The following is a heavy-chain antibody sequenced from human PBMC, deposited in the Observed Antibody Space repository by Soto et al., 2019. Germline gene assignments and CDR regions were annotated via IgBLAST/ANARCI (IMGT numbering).Heavy chain of an antibody. Sequence: GGSLRLSCAASGFAFNIYDMTWVRQGPGKRLEWVSYLSTSGTTISYADYVKGRLTISRENDKSLLSLQMNSLRAEDTAVYFCARVRPGDSYGAPNWFDPWGQGTLVTVSS. CDR3: ARVRPGDSYGAPNWFDP. D-gene: IGHD5-18*01. CDR1: GFAFNIYD. CDR2: LSTSGTTI. V-gene: IGHV3-48*03. J-gene: IGHJ5*02.